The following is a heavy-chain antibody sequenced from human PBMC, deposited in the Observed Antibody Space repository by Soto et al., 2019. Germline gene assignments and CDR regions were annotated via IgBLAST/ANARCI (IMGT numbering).Heavy chain of an antibody. CDR2: INHVGIT. J-gene: IGHJ4*02. CDR1: GGSFRGFY. CDR3: ARAHDFWGGRQEPVGY. Sequence: SETLSLTCAVSGGSFRGFYWTWIRQSPGKGLEWLGDINHVGITNYNPSLKSRLSIPVDTSTTQVSPKLSSVTAADTAVYYCARAHDFWGGRQEPVGYCSQGTLVS. D-gene: IGHD3-3*01. V-gene: IGHV4-34*01.